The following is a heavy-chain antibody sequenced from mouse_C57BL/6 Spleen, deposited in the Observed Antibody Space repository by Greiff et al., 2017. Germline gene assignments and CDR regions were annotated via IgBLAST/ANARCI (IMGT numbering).Heavy chain of an antibody. D-gene: IGHD2-1*01. J-gene: IGHJ4*01. CDR2: IRNEANGYTT. Sequence: EVMLVESGGGLVQPGGSLSLSCAASGFTFTDYYMSWVRQPPGKALEWLGFIRNEANGYTTDYSDSVKGWITISRDNSQSFLYLQMNALRGEDSATYYCARSYGNYGYYAMDYWGQGTSVTVSS. CDR1: GFTFTDYY. V-gene: IGHV7-3*01. CDR3: ARSYGNYGYYAMDY.